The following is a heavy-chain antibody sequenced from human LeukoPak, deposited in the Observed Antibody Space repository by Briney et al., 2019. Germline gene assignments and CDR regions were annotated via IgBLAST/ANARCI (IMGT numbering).Heavy chain of an antibody. Sequence: GASVTVSCKASGGTFSGYAISWVRQAPGQGLEWMGQIIPVFGTTYFAQKFQGRVTITTDESTSTAYMEVSSLRFEDTAAYYCARGEGRSYADLHRWGQGTLVIVSS. J-gene: IGHJ1*01. CDR1: GGTFSGYA. D-gene: IGHD5-18*01. V-gene: IGHV1-69*05. CDR2: IIPVFGTT. CDR3: ARGEGRSYADLHR.